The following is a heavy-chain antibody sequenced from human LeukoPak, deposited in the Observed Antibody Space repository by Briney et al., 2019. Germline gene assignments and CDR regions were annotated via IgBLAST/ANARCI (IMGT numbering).Heavy chain of an antibody. CDR3: ARGQYSSSWYALIDAFDI. D-gene: IGHD6-13*01. CDR1: GYTFTSYG. CDR2: ISAYNGNT. J-gene: IGHJ3*02. V-gene: IGHV1-18*03. Sequence: HGASVKVSCKASGYTFTSYGISWVRQAPGQGLEWMGWISAYNGNTNYAQKLQGRVTMTTDTSTSTAYMELRSLRSDDMAVYYCARGQYSSSWYALIDAFDIWGQGTMVTVSP.